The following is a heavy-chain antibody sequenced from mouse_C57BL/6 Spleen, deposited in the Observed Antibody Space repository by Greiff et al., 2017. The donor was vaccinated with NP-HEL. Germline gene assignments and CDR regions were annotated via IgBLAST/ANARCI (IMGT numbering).Heavy chain of an antibody. Sequence: EVKLVESEGGLVQPGRSMKLSCTASGFTFSDYYMAWVRQVPEKGLEWVANINYDGSSTYYLDSLKSRFIISRDNAKNILYLQMSSLKSEDTATYYCARDPGDFGYFDYWGQGTTLTVSS. CDR2: INYDGSST. CDR3: ARDPGDFGYFDY. V-gene: IGHV5-16*01. J-gene: IGHJ2*01. CDR1: GFTFSDYY.